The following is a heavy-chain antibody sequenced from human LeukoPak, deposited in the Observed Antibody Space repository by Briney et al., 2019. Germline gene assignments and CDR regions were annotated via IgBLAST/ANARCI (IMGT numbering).Heavy chain of an antibody. D-gene: IGHD1-26*01. Sequence: PGRSLRLSCAASGFTFSSYGMHWVRQAPGKGLEWVAVISYDGSNKYYADSVKGRFTISRDNSKNTLYLQMNSLRAEDTAVYYCARDPEWELTNFDYWGQGTLVTVSS. CDR3: ARDPEWELTNFDY. J-gene: IGHJ4*02. CDR1: GFTFSSYG. V-gene: IGHV3-30*03. CDR2: ISYDGSNK.